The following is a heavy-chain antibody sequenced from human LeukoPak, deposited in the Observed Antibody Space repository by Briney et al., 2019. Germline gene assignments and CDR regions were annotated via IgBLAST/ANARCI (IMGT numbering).Heavy chain of an antibody. CDR3: ARGRFGVVITTLYYFDY. CDR1: GYTFTSYG. D-gene: IGHD3-3*01. Sequence: SVKVSCKASGYTFTSYGISWVRQAPGQGLEWMGGIIPIFGTANYAQKFQGRVTITADESTSTAYMELSSLRSEDTAVYYCARGRFGVVITTLYYFDYWGQGTLVTVSS. CDR2: IIPIFGTA. J-gene: IGHJ4*02. V-gene: IGHV1-69*13.